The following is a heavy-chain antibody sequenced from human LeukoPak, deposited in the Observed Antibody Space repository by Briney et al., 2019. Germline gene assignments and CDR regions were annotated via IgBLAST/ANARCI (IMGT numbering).Heavy chain of an antibody. CDR2: IYYSGST. J-gene: IGHJ4*02. D-gene: IGHD6-13*01. CDR1: GGSISSYY. V-gene: IGHV4-59*01. CDR3: ARGYSSSWYYFDY. Sequence: SETLSLNCTVSGGSISSYYWSWIRQPPGKGLEWIGYIYYSGSTNYNPSLKSRVTISVDTSKNQFSLKLSSVTAADTAVYYCARGYSSSWYYFDYWGQGTLVTVSS.